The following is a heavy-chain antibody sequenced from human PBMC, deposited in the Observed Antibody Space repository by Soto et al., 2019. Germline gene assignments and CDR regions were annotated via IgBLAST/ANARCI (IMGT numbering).Heavy chain of an antibody. J-gene: IGHJ4*02. CDR3: ASDPFGRDYYDSSGSLSFDY. V-gene: IGHV4-39*01. CDR1: GGSISSSSYY. Sequence: SETLSLTCTVSGGSISSSSYYWGWIRQPPGKGLEWIGSIYYSGSTYYNPSLKSRVTISVDTSKNQFSLKLSSVTAADTAVYYCASDPFGRDYYDSSGSLSFDYWGQGTLVTVSS. D-gene: IGHD3-22*01. CDR2: IYYSGST.